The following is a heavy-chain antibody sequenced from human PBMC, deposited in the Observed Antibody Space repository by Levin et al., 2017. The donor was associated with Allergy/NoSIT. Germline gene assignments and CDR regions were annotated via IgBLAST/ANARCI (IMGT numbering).Heavy chain of an antibody. V-gene: IGHV4-34*01. CDR2: INHSGST. CDR3: ASGKGGVDTAMVFDY. Sequence: SCAVYGGSFSGYYWSWIRQPPGKGLEWIGEINHSGSTNYNPSLKSRVTISVDTSKNQFSLKLSSVTAADTAVYYCASGKGGVDTAMVFDYWGQGTLVTVSS. J-gene: IGHJ4*02. D-gene: IGHD5-18*01. CDR1: GGSFSGYY.